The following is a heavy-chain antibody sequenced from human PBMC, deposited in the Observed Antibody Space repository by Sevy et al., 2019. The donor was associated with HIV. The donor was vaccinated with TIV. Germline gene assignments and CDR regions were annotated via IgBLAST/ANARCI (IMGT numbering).Heavy chain of an antibody. CDR2: ISGSGGST. CDR3: AKGYYYDSSGYYQNDAFDI. Sequence: GGSLRLSCAASGFTFSSYAMSWVRQAPGKGLEWVSAISGSGGSTYYADSVKGRFTISRDNSKNTLYLQMNSLRAEDTAVYYCAKGYYYDSSGYYQNDAFDIWSQGTMVTVSS. J-gene: IGHJ3*02. D-gene: IGHD3-22*01. V-gene: IGHV3-23*01. CDR1: GFTFSSYA.